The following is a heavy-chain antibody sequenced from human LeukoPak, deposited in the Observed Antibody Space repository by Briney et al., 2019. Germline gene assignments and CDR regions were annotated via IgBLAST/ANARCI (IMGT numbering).Heavy chain of an antibody. CDR3: AKRGVVIRVILVGFHKEAYYFDS. D-gene: IGHD3-22*01. CDR1: GITLSNYG. V-gene: IGHV3-23*01. Sequence: GGSLRLSCAVSGITLSNYGMSWVRQAPGKGLEWVAGISGSGGGTNYADSVKGRFTVSRDNPKNTLFLQMNNLRAEDTAVYFCAKRGVVIRVILVGFHKEAYYFDSWGQGALVTVSS. CDR2: ISGSGGGT. J-gene: IGHJ4*02.